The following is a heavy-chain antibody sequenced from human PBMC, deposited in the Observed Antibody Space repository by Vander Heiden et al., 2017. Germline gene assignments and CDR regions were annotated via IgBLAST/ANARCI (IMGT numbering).Heavy chain of an antibody. V-gene: IGHV3-20*04. D-gene: IGHD5-12*01. J-gene: IGHJ4*02. Sequence: EVQLAEAGGGVVRPGGSLRLSCTASGLTCEDYGMGWVRQVPGKGLEWVSAINWNGDSTGYADSVKGRFTISRDNARNSLYLQMNSLRAEDTALYYCARTRGVSGYGNFDSWGQGALVTVSS. CDR1: GLTCEDYG. CDR2: INWNGDST. CDR3: ARTRGVSGYGNFDS.